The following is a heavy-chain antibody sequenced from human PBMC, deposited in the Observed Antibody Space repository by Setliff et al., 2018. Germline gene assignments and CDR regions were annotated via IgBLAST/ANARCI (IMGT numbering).Heavy chain of an antibody. CDR2: LSGDGNA. V-gene: IGHV3-53*01. D-gene: IGHD3-10*01. CDR3: RLWFGELSRDY. CDR1: GFTVSSSD. Sequence: PGGSLRLSCATSGFTVSSSDMSWVRQAPGKGLEWISVLSGDGNAYYADSVKGRFTISGDTSKNALYLQMNSLRAEDTAVYYCRLWFGELSRDYWSPGTLVTVSS. J-gene: IGHJ4*02.